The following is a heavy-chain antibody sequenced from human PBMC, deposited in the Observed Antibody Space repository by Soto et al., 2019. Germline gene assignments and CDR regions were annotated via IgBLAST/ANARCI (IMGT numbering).Heavy chain of an antibody. CDR2: INPNSGGT. J-gene: IGHJ6*03. V-gene: IGHV1-2*04. D-gene: IGHD4-17*01. CDR3: ARSVTVTPWYYYYYMDV. Sequence: ASVKVSCKASGYTFTGYYMHWVRQAPGQGLEWMGWINPNSGGTNYAQKFQGWVTMTRDTSISTAYMELSRLRSDDTAVYYCARSVTVTPWYYYYYMDVWGKGTTVTVSS. CDR1: GYTFTGYY.